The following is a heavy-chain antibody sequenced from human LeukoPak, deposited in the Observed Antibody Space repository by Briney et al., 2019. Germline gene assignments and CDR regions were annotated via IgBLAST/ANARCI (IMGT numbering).Heavy chain of an antibody. D-gene: IGHD1-26*01. CDR3: AKAGARAYSGSHPSVFDP. J-gene: IGHJ5*02. CDR1: GFTFSSYA. V-gene: IGHV3-23*01. Sequence: PGGSLRLSCAASGFTFSSYAMSWVRQAPGKGLEWVSAIRGSGGSTYYADSVKGRFTISRGNSKNTLYLQMNSLRAEDTAVYYCAKAGARAYSGSHPSVFDPWGQGTLVTVSS. CDR2: IRGSGGST.